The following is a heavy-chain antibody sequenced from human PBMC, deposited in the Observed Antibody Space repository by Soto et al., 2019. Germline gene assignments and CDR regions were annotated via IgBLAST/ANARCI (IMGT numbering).Heavy chain of an antibody. J-gene: IGHJ4*02. CDR3: AKTPDFWSGYLDY. CDR1: GFTFSSYA. V-gene: IGHV3-23*01. D-gene: IGHD3-3*01. CDR2: ISGSGGST. Sequence: PGGSLSLSCAASGFTFSSYAMSWVRQAPGKGLEWVSAISGSGGSTYYADSVKGRFTISRDNSKNTLYLQMNSLRAEDTAVYYCAKTPDFWSGYLDYWGQGTLVTVSS.